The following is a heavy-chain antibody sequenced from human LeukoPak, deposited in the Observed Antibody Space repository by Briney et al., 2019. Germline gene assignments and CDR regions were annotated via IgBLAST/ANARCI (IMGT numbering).Heavy chain of an antibody. CDR3: ARVIRGCSSTSCERPRGLYYYYYMDV. Sequence: SETLSLTCTVSGGSISSSSSYYWGWIRQPPGKGLEWIATIYYSGITYYNPSLKSRVTISVDTSKNQFSLKLSSVTAADTAVYYCARVIRGCSSTSCERPRGLYYYYYMDVWGKGTTVTVSS. CDR1: GGSISSSSSYY. J-gene: IGHJ6*03. CDR2: IYYSGIT. V-gene: IGHV4-39*07. D-gene: IGHD2-2*01.